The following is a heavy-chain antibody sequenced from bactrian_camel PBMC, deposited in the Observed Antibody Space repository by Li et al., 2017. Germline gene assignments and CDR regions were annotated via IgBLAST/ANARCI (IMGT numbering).Heavy chain of an antibody. Sequence: VQLVESGGDLVQPGESLRLSCEASGDTLSSFSLAWFRQGVDKKREGVACIALDSRTGYTDSVKGRFTISKDPAKKALVLQMDSLKPEDTAMYFCAADFSCGITYCSGGYGLKNREMDRWAQGTHVTV. CDR3: AADFSCGITYCSGGYGLKNREMDR. V-gene: IGHV3S53*01. D-gene: IGHD2*01. CDR1: GDTLSSFS. J-gene: IGHJ5*01. CDR2: IALDSRT.